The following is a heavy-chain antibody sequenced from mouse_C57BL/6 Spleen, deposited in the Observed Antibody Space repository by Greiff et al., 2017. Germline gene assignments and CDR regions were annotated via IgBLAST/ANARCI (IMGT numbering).Heavy chain of an antibody. J-gene: IGHJ3*01. Sequence: EVKVEESGGGLVQPGGSMKLSCVASGFTFSNYWMNWVRQSPEKGLEWVAQIRLKSDNYATHYAESVKGRFTISRDDSKSSVYLQMNNLRAEDTGIYYCTGTGTRFAYWGQGTLVTASA. CDR2: IRLKSDNYAT. D-gene: IGHD4-1*01. V-gene: IGHV6-3*01. CDR1: GFTFSNYW. CDR3: TGTGTRFAY.